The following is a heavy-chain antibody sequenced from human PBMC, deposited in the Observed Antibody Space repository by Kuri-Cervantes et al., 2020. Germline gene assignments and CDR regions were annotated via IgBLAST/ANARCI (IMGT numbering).Heavy chain of an antibody. CDR1: GGYIGGYY. CDR3: ARDDCSGGSCYSD. D-gene: IGHD2-15*01. V-gene: IGHV4-59*01. Sequence: GSLRLSCTVSGGYIGGYYWGWIRQPPGKGLEWIGYIYYTGSTNYNPSLKSRVTISVDTSKNQFSLKMNSVTSSDTAVYYCARDDCSGGSCYSDWGQGALVTVSS. J-gene: IGHJ4*02. CDR2: IYYTGST.